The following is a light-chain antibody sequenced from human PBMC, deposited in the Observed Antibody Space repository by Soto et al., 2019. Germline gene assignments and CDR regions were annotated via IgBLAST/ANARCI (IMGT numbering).Light chain of an antibody. Sequence: EIVMTQSPATLSVSPGERATLSCRASQSVNSNLAWYQQKPGQAPRLLIYAASTRATGIPARFSGSGSGTEFTLTISSLQSEDFAVYFCQQSNNWPWTFGQGAKVEIK. J-gene: IGKJ1*01. CDR3: QQSNNWPWT. V-gene: IGKV3-15*01. CDR1: QSVNSN. CDR2: AAS.